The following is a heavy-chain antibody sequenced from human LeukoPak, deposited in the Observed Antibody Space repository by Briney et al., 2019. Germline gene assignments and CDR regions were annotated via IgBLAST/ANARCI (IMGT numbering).Heavy chain of an antibody. D-gene: IGHD3-9*01. CDR2: ISGSGADT. J-gene: IGHJ4*02. Sequence: PGGSLRLSCAACGFAFSSYSMSWVRQAPGKGLEWVSAISGSGADTYYTDSVKGRFTISRDNSKTTLFLQMNSLRAEDTAVYYCARAQILPFYDTLTAYASFDYWGQGTLVTVSS. V-gene: IGHV3-23*01. CDR3: ARAQILPFYDTLTAYASFDY. CDR1: GFAFSSYS.